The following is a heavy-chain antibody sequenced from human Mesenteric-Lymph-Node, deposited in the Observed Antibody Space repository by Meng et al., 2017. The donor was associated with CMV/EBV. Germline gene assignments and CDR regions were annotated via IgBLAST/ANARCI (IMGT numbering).Heavy chain of an antibody. D-gene: IGHD3-3*01. Sequence: SETLSLTCTVSGDSIDSISDTINNYWGWIRQPPGKGLEWIGNIYYSGSTYYNPSLESRVTISVDTSKNQFSLRLRSVTAADTAIYYCARVNTMNFWSGYSNCYFDYWGQGRLVTVSS. CDR2: IYYSGST. CDR1: GDSIDSISDTINNY. CDR3: ARVNTMNFWSGYSNCYFDY. J-gene: IGHJ4*02. V-gene: IGHV4-39*07.